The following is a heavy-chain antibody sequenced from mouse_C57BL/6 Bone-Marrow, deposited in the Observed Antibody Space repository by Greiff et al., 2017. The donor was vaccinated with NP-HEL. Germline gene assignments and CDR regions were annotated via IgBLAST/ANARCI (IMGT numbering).Heavy chain of an antibody. V-gene: IGHV14-4*01. CDR1: GFNIKDDY. CDR3: TADGDYDS. D-gene: IGHD2-13*01. J-gene: IGHJ2*01. CDR2: IDPENGDT. Sequence: VQLQQSGAELVRPGASVKLSCTASGFNIKDDYMHWVKQRPEQGLEWIGWIDPENGDTEYASKFQGKATITADTSSNTAYLQLSSLTSEDTAVYYCTADGDYDSWGQGTTLTVSS.